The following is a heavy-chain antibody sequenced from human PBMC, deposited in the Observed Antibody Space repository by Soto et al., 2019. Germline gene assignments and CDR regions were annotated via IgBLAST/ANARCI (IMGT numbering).Heavy chain of an antibody. V-gene: IGHV4-34*01. J-gene: IGHJ4*02. Sequence: QVQLQQWGAGLLKPSETLSLTCAVYGGSFSGYYWSWIRQPPGKGLEWIGEINHSGSTNYNPSLKSRVTISVDTAKNQFSLKLSSVTAADTAVYYCARRGGRLQSIRFFDYWGQGPLVTVSS. CDR3: ARRGGRLQSIRFFDY. CDR2: INHSGST. D-gene: IGHD1-20*01. CDR1: GGSFSGYY.